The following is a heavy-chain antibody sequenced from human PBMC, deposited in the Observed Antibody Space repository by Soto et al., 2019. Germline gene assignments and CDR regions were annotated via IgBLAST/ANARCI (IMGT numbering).Heavy chain of an antibody. Sequence: SQTLSLTCGVGGGSLNDYYGSCISQFPGKGLEWIGDIYHSGGTNYNPSVKSRVTISIEPSRNQFSLQLRSVTAAVTAVYFCARGEAYDNYPARWGQGILVTVSS. D-gene: IGHD3-9*01. CDR2: IYHSGGT. CDR3: ARGEAYDNYPAR. J-gene: IGHJ4*02. CDR1: GGSLNDYY. V-gene: IGHV4-34*01.